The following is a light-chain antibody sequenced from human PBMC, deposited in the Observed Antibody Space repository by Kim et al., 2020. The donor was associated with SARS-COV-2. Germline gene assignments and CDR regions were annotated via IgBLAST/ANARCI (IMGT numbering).Light chain of an antibody. Sequence: DIVLTQSPGTLSLSPGERASISCRASQSVTSNYLAWYQQKPGQAPRLLIYDASSRVSGVPDRFSGSGSGTDFTLTISRLEPEDFAVYHCQHYGRSQLTFGGGTKVDIK. CDR1: QSVTSNY. V-gene: IGKV3-20*01. CDR3: QHYGRSQLT. CDR2: DAS. J-gene: IGKJ4*01.